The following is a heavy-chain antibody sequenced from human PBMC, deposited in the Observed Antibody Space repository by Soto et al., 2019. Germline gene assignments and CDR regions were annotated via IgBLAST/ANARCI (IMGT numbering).Heavy chain of an antibody. V-gene: IGHV1-3*01. CDR2: INVGTDKT. Sequence: QVQLVQSGAEVKKPGASVKISCKTSGYSFIKNAIHWVRQAPGQRPEWMGWINVGTDKTKYPEKFQGRVTITTDTSASTAYMELTSLGSEDTAVYYCARLEAGVKLDYWGQGTPVTVSS. CDR1: GYSFIKNA. CDR3: ARLEAGVKLDY. J-gene: IGHJ4*02.